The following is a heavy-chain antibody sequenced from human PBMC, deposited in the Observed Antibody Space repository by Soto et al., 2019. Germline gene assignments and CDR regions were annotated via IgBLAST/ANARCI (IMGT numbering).Heavy chain of an antibody. CDR2: IKSKTDGGTT. CDR1: GFSFSNDW. V-gene: IGHV3-15*07. D-gene: IGHD4-17*01. Sequence: EVQLVESGGGLVKPGGSLRLSCTASGFSFSNDWMNWVRQAPGKGLERVGRIKSKTDGGTTDYAAPVKGRFTISRDDSKNTLYLQMNSLKTEDTAVYYCTTGLEGWRSFDYWGQGTLVTVSS. J-gene: IGHJ4*02. CDR3: TTGLEGWRSFDY.